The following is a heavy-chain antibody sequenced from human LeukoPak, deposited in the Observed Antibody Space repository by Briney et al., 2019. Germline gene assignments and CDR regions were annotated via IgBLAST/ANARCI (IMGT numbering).Heavy chain of an antibody. D-gene: IGHD5-18*01. Sequence: GGSLRLSCAASGFPFSDYAMTWVRQAPGKGLEWVAAISPSASHRYYADFVGGRFTISRDNSKNTLDLQMSSLRAEDTAVYHCVKDRFGSFDPWGQGTLVTVSS. J-gene: IGHJ5*02. CDR3: VKDRFGSFDP. CDR2: ISPSASHR. V-gene: IGHV3-23*01. CDR1: GFPFSDYA.